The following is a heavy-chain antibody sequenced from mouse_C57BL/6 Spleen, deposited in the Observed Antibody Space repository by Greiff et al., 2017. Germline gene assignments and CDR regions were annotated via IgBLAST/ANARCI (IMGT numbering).Heavy chain of an antibody. Sequence: VQLQQSVAELVRPGASVKLSCTASGFNIKNTYMHWVKQRPEQGLEWIGRIDPANGNTKYAPKFQGKATITADTSSNTAYLQLSSLTSEDTAIYYCARSSPYYYGSSNGYAMDYWGQGTSGTVSS. CDR3: ARSSPYYYGSSNGYAMDY. CDR2: IDPANGNT. V-gene: IGHV14-3*01. D-gene: IGHD1-1*01. CDR1: GFNIKNTY. J-gene: IGHJ4*01.